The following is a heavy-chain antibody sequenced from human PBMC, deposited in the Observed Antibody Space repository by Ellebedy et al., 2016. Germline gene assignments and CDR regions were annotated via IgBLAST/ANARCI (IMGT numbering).Heavy chain of an antibody. Sequence: GESLKISCKGSGYSFTSYWIGWVRQLPGKGLEWMGIIYPGDSDTRYRPSFQGQVTISADKSISTASLQWSSLKASDTARYYCARRYTYYGSGPDAFDIWGQGTMVTVSS. V-gene: IGHV5-51*01. J-gene: IGHJ3*02. CDR3: ARRYTYYGSGPDAFDI. CDR2: IYPGDSDT. CDR1: GYSFTSYW. D-gene: IGHD3-10*01.